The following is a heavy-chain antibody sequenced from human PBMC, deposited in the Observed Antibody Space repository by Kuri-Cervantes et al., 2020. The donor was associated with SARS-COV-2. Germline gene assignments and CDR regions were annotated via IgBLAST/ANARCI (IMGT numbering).Heavy chain of an antibody. CDR2: ISYDGGYE. CDR3: ARAPYVGSGYYLLDF. J-gene: IGHJ4*02. D-gene: IGHD3-22*01. Sequence: LRISCAASGFSFSNYAMHWVRQAPGKGLEWVAIISYDGGYENYADSVQGRFTISRDNDKHTLYLQVNRVKTEDTAVYYCARAPYVGSGYYLLDFWGQGTLVTVSS. CDR1: GFSFSNYA. V-gene: IGHV3-30*03.